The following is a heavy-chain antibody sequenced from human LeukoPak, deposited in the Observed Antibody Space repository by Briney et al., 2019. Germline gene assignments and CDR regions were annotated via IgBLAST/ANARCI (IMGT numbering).Heavy chain of an antibody. CDR3: ARTANFAAGYYIDY. V-gene: IGHV3-21*01. J-gene: IGHJ4*02. CDR1: GFTFSSYT. Sequence: GGSLRLSCAASGFTFSSYTMNWVRQAPGKGLEWVSSISGSGRHKYYADSVKGRFTISRDNAKNPLYLQMNSLRAEDTAVYYCARTANFAAGYYIDYWGQGTLVTVSS. D-gene: IGHD6-13*01. CDR2: ISGSGRHK.